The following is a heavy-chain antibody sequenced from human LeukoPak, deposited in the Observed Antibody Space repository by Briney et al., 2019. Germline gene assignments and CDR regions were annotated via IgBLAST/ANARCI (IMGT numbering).Heavy chain of an antibody. D-gene: IGHD6-13*01. CDR3: ARGVAAPGTGGLSWFDP. Sequence: SETLSLTCTVSGGSISSYYWSWIRQPPGKGLEWIGYIYYSGSTNYNPSLKSRVTISVDTSKNQFSLKLSFVTAADTAVYYCARGVAAPGTGGLSWFDPWGQGTLVTVSS. CDR2: IYYSGST. CDR1: GGSISSYY. J-gene: IGHJ5*02. V-gene: IGHV4-59*01.